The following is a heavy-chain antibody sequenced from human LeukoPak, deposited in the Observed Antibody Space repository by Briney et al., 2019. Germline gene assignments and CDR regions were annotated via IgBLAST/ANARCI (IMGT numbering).Heavy chain of an antibody. CDR1: GFTFSSYG. CDR2: ISGSGGST. D-gene: IGHD5-24*01. CDR3: AKSGYNRFDY. J-gene: IGHJ4*02. V-gene: IGHV3-23*01. Sequence: PGGSLRLSCAASGFTFSSYGMSWVRQAPGKGLEWVSAISGSGGSTYDADSVKGRFTISRDNSKNTLYLQMNSLIAEDTAVYYCAKSGYNRFDYWGQGTRVTVSS.